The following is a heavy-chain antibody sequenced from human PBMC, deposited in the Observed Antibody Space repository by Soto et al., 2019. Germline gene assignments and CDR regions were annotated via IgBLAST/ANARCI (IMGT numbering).Heavy chain of an antibody. V-gene: IGHV5-10-1*01. CDR2: IDPSDSYT. Sequence: ESLKISCKGSGYSFTSYWISWVRQMPGKGLEWMGRIDPSDSYTNYSPSFQGHVTISADKSISTAYLQWSSLKASDTAMYYCARTEVVVAATPFYYGMDVWGQGTTVTVSS. D-gene: IGHD2-15*01. J-gene: IGHJ6*02. CDR3: ARTEVVVAATPFYYGMDV. CDR1: GYSFTSYW.